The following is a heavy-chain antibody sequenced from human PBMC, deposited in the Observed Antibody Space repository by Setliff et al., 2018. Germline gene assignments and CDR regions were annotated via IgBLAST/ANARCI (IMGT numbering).Heavy chain of an antibody. V-gene: IGHV4-61*09. D-gene: IGHD2-21*01. Sequence: SETLSLTCTVSGGSISSGSYYWSWIRQPAGKGLEWIGHIYTSGSTNSNPPLKSRVTISVDTSKNRFSLKLSSVTAADPAVYYCAREGVGIVRRGYFDLWGRGTLVTVSS. CDR1: GGSISSGSYY. CDR2: IYTSGST. CDR3: AREGVGIVRRGYFDL. J-gene: IGHJ2*01.